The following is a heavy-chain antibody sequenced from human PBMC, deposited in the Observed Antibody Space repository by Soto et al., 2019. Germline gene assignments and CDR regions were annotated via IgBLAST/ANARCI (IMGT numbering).Heavy chain of an antibody. CDR2: MSANNGNT. V-gene: IGHV1-18*01. D-gene: IGHD6-13*01. CDR1: GYTFTSYG. J-gene: IGHJ6*03. Sequence: ASVKVSCKASGYTFTSYGISWVRQAPGQGLEWMGWMSANNGNTNYAQKLQGRVTMTRNTSISTAYMELSSLRSEDTAVYYCARAFRGQQLVRGLYYYYMDVWGKGTTVTVSS. CDR3: ARAFRGQQLVRGLYYYYMDV.